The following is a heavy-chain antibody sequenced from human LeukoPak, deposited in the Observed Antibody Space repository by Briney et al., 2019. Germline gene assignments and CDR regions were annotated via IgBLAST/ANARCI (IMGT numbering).Heavy chain of an antibody. Sequence: SETLSLTCTVSGASISSSSFYWGWIRQSPEKGLEWIGSIYYGGSTYYNPALQSRVTVSVDTSKNQFSLKLTSVAVADTAVYYCARVGIWFGEGNLXGYFDXXXXGTLVTV. CDR3: ARVGIWFGEGNLXGYFDX. CDR1: GASISSSSFY. CDR2: IYYGGST. D-gene: IGHD3-10*01. J-gene: IGHJ4*02. V-gene: IGHV4-39*01.